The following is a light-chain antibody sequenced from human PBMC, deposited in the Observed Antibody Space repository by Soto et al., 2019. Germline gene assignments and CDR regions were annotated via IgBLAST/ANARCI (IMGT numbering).Light chain of an antibody. Sequence: DIQMTQSPSTLSASVGDRVTITCRASQSISSWLAWYQQKPGKAPKLLIYKASSLESGVPSRFSGSGSGTEFTLTISSLQPDDFAIYYCQQYNSFPTFDQGTKVEIK. V-gene: IGKV1-5*03. CDR1: QSISSW. CDR3: QQYNSFPT. J-gene: IGKJ1*01. CDR2: KAS.